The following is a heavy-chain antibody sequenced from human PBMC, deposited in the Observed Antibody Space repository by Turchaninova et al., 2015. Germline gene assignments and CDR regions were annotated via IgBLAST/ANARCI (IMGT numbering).Heavy chain of an antibody. CDR3: TTASGSPPVVF. Sequence: EVQLVESGGGLVKPGGSLRLSCEASGFTFSNAWMSWVRQAPGKGLEGVGRIKSKSDGGTTDYAAPVKGRFTISRDDSKNTLYLQMNSLKTEDTAVYYCTTASGSPPVVFWGQGTLVTVSS. CDR2: IKSKSDGGTT. D-gene: IGHD1-26*01. CDR1: GFTFSNAW. V-gene: IGHV3-15*01. J-gene: IGHJ4*02.